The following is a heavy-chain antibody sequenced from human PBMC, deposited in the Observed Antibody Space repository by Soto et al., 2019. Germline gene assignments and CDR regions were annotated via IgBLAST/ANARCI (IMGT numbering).Heavy chain of an antibody. CDR1: GFTFDDYT. CDR3: AKEAAAGIDY. D-gene: IGHD6-13*01. J-gene: IGHJ4*02. CDR2: ISWDGGST. Sequence: RRLSCAASGFTFDDYTMHWVRQAPGKGLEWVSLISWDGGSTYYADSVKGRFTISRDNSKNSLYLQMNSLRTEDTALYYCAKEAAAGIDYWGQGTLVTVSS. V-gene: IGHV3-43*01.